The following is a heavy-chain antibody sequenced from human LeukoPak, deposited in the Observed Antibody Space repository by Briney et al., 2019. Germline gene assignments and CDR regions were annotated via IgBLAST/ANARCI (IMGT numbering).Heavy chain of an antibody. D-gene: IGHD1-14*01. J-gene: IGHJ3*02. CDR1: GFTFSSYW. Sequence: GGSLRLSCAASGFTFSSYWMHWVRQAPGKGLVWVSRINTDGSSTSYADSVKGRFTISRDNAKNSLYLQMNSLRAEDTAVYYCHPKPRGAFDIWGQGTMVTVSS. V-gene: IGHV3-74*01. CDR3: HPKPRGAFDI. CDR2: INTDGSST.